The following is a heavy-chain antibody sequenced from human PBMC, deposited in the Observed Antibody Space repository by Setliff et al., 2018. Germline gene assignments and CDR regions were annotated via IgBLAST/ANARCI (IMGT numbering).Heavy chain of an antibody. Sequence: ASVKVSCKASGNSFSSFSITWVRQAPGQGLEWMGWVSTYNGDTKYAQNFRGRVTMTTDMSTSTVYMELRTLRSDDTAVYFCARRPIALAGYRKGAFDIWGQGTMGT. J-gene: IGHJ3*02. CDR3: ARRPIALAGYRKGAFDI. V-gene: IGHV1-18*01. D-gene: IGHD6-19*01. CDR1: GNSFSSFS. CDR2: VSTYNGDT.